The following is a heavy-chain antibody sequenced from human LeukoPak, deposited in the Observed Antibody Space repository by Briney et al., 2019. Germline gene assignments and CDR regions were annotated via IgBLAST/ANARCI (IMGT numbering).Heavy chain of an antibody. V-gene: IGHV3-33*01. CDR1: GFTFIRHG. CDR2: TWYDGSTK. D-gene: IGHD1-7*01. J-gene: IGHJ6*02. CDR3: ARWGNYKVMDV. Sequence: PGGSLRLSCVASGFTFIRHGMHWVRQAPGKGVEWVAVTWYDGSTKYYADSVKGRFTISRDNSKNTLSLEMNSLRAEDTAVYYCARWGNYKVMDVWGQGTTVTVSS.